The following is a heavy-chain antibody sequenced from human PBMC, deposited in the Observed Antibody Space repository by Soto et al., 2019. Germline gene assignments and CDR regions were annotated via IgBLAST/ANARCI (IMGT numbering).Heavy chain of an antibody. CDR3: ARGYCSSTSCYIWDNWFDP. J-gene: IGHJ5*02. CDR1: GGSISSYY. D-gene: IGHD2-2*02. V-gene: IGHV4-59*01. Sequence: PSETLSLPCTVSGGSISSYYWSWIRQPPGKGLEWIGYIYYSGRTNYNPSLKSRVTISVDTSKNQFSLKLSSVTAADTAVYYCARGYCSSTSCYIWDNWFDPWGQGTLVTVSS. CDR2: IYYSGRT.